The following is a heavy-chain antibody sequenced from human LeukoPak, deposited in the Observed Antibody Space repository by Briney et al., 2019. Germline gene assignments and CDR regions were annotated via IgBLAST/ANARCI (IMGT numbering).Heavy chain of an antibody. Sequence: PSETLSLTCAVYGGSFSGFYWSWIRQPPGKGMEWIGEINHSGSTNYNPSLKSRVTIPVDTSKTQFSLKLSSVTAADTAVYYCARLYGFRWGQGTLVTVSS. CDR3: ARLYGFR. D-gene: IGHD3-10*01. V-gene: IGHV4-34*01. CDR2: INHSGST. CDR1: GGSFSGFY. J-gene: IGHJ4*02.